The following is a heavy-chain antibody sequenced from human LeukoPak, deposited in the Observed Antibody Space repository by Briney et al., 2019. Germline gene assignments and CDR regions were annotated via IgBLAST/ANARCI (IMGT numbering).Heavy chain of an antibody. CDR1: GYTFTGYY. J-gene: IGHJ5*02. CDR2: INPNSGGT. CDR3: ARSEQLPNWFDP. D-gene: IGHD6-13*01. Sequence: ASVKVSCKASGYTFTGYYMHWVRQAPGQGLGWMGWINPNSGGTNYAQKFQGRVTMTRDTSISTAYMELSRLRSDDTAVYYCARSEQLPNWFDPWGQGTLVTVSS. V-gene: IGHV1-2*02.